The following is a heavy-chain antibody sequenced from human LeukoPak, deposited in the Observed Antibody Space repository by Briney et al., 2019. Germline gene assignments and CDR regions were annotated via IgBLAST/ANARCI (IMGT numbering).Heavy chain of an antibody. CDR2: INGDGGSI. Sequence: PGGSLRLSCVASGITFSTYVMHWVRQAPGKGLEYVSAINGDGGSIYYANSVKDRFTISRDNSKNTLYLQMGSLRPEDMAIYYCARKPAGGPPDYWGQGTLVTVSS. J-gene: IGHJ4*02. CDR3: ARKPAGGPPDY. CDR1: GITFSTYV. D-gene: IGHD6-13*01. V-gene: IGHV3-64*01.